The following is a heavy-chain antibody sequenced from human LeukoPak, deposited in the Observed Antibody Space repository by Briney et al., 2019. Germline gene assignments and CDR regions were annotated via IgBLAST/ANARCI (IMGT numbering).Heavy chain of an antibody. CDR3: ARGLNSAIDF. CDR1: VFNFGSYW. J-gene: IGHJ4*02. V-gene: IGHV3-7*04. CDR2: IRGDGSDK. Sequence: GGSLRLSCAASVFNFGSYWMNWARQAPGKGLEWVANIRGDGSDKVYVGSVRGRFTISRDNADNSLYLQMNSLSVDDTAVYYCARGLNSAIDFWGQGTLVTVSS.